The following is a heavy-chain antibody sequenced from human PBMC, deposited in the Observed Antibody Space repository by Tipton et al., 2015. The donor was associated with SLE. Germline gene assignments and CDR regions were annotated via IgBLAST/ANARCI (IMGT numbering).Heavy chain of an antibody. CDR3: ARVDPFYYYGSGSPLDY. CDR1: GYTFTSYG. CDR2: ISAYNGNT. V-gene: IGHV1-18*01. J-gene: IGHJ4*02. Sequence: QSGAEVKKPGASVKVSCKASGYTFTSYGISWVRQAPGQGLEWMGWISAYNGNTNYAQKLQGRVTMTTDTSTSTAYMELRSLRSDDTAVYYCARVDPFYYYGSGSPLDYWGQGTLVTVSS. D-gene: IGHD3-10*01.